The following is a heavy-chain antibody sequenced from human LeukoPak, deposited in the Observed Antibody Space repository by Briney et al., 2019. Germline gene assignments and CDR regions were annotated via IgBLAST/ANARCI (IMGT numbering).Heavy chain of an antibody. CDR2: IKQDGSEK. CDR3: ARDNGVVHGVYYMDV. Sequence: SGGSLRLSCAASGFNVSNYWMTWVRKALGKELVWVADIKQDGSEKLYVNSVRGRFTISRDNAKMSLFLQMNSLRAEDTAVYYCARDNGVVHGVYYMDVWGKGTTVTVS. CDR1: GFNVSNYW. V-gene: IGHV3-7*01. J-gene: IGHJ6*03. D-gene: IGHD3-3*01.